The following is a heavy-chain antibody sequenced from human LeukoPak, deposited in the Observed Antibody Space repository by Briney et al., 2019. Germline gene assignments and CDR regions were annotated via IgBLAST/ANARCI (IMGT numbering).Heavy chain of an antibody. V-gene: IGHV1-2*02. CDR1: GYTFTGYY. D-gene: IGHD7-27*01. CDR2: INPNSGGT. J-gene: IGHJ4*02. Sequence: ASVKVSCKASGYTFTGYYMHWVRQAPGQGLEWMGWINPNSGGTNYAQKFLGRVTMTRDTSISTAYMELSRLRSDDTAVYYCARGPHWDPHFDYWGQGTLVTVSS. CDR3: ARGPHWDPHFDY.